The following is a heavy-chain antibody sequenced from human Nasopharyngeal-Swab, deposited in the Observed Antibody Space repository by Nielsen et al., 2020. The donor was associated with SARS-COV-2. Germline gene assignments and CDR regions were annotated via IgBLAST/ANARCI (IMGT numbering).Heavy chain of an antibody. J-gene: IGHJ6*02. D-gene: IGHD1/OR15-1a*01. V-gene: IGHV1-2*06. Sequence: WVRQAPGQGLEWMGRIDPNTGGTSSAQIFQGRVTMTRDTSISTVYIEVTSLTSDDTAVYYCARVRGLGWNRPFYYGMDVWGQGTTVTVSS. CDR3: ARVRGLGWNRPFYYGMDV. CDR2: IDPNTGGT.